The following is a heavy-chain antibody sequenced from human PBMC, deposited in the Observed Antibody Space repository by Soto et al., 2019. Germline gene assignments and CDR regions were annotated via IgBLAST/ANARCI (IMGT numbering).Heavy chain of an antibody. D-gene: IGHD3-16*01. J-gene: IGHJ5*02. CDR2: ITYDGRKK. V-gene: IGHV3-30*07. Sequence: GGSLRLSCAASGFIFSSYAVHWVRQAPGKGLEWVAVITYDGRKKYYADSVKGRFTISRDNSKNTLYLQMNSLRAADTAVYYCAMTETTLYNWFDPWGQGTLVTVSS. CDR1: GFIFSSYA. CDR3: AMTETTLYNWFDP.